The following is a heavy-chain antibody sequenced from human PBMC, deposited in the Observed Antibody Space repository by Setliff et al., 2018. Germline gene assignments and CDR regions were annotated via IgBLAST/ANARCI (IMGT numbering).Heavy chain of an antibody. CDR3: AKFISYYYYGMDG. CDR2: ISGDGDTT. CDR1: GYSISSGYY. Sequence: ETLSLTCAVSGYSISSGYYWGWVRQAPGKGLEWLSSISGDGDTTYNADSVNGRFTISRDNSKNTLYLQMNSLSGDDTAVYYCAKFISYYYYGMDGWGQGTTVTVSS. V-gene: IGHV3-23*01. J-gene: IGHJ6*02.